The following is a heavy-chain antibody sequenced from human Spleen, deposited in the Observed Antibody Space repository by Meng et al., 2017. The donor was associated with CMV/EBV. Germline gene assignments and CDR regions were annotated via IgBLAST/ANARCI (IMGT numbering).Heavy chain of an antibody. J-gene: IGHJ4*02. CDR1: GGSISSSSYY. Sequence: TVSGGSISSSSYYWGWIRQPPGKGLEWIGIIYYSGSAYYNPSLKSRVTISVDTSKNQFSLKVSSVTAADTAVFYCARQDWDFYFDHWGQGVLVTVSS. CDR2: IYYSGSA. CDR3: ARQDWDFYFDH. V-gene: IGHV4-39*01. D-gene: IGHD3-9*01.